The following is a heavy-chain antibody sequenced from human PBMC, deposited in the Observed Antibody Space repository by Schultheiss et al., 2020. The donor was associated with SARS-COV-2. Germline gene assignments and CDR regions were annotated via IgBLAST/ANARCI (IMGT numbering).Heavy chain of an antibody. J-gene: IGHJ4*02. D-gene: IGHD6-19*01. CDR3: ARVVVAGSSDY. Sequence: ASVKVSCKASGYTFTGYYMHWVRQAPGQGLEWMGGIIPIFGTANYAQKFQGRVTMTRDTSISTAYMELSRLRSDDTAVYYCARVVVAGSSDYWAREPWSPSPQ. CDR1: GYTFTGYY. V-gene: IGHV1-2*02. CDR2: IIPIFGTA.